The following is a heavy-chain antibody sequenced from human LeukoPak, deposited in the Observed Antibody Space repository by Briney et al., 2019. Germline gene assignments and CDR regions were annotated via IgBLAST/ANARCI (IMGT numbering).Heavy chain of an antibody. CDR3: ARYSDHGLDV. Sequence: SETLSLTCTVSGGSLSRYYWSWIRQPPGKGLEWIGYIYYSGTTDYNPSLKSRLTMSVDTSKNQFSLKLSSVTAADTAVYYCARYSDHGLDVWGQGATVTVSS. CDR2: IYYSGTT. J-gene: IGHJ6*02. V-gene: IGHV4-59*01. CDR1: GGSLSRYY.